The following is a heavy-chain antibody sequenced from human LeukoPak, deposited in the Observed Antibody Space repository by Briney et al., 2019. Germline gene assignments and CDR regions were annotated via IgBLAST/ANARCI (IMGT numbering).Heavy chain of an antibody. CDR1: GYTFTNYG. J-gene: IGHJ4*02. D-gene: IGHD3-10*01. V-gene: IGHV1-18*01. Sequence: ASVKVSCKASGYTFTNYGISWVRQAPGQGLKWMGWISAYNGNTNSAQELQGRVTMTTDTSTSTAYMELRSLRSDDTAVYYCARGWEFNPYFDYWGQGTLVTVSS. CDR3: ARGWEFNPYFDY. CDR2: ISAYNGNT.